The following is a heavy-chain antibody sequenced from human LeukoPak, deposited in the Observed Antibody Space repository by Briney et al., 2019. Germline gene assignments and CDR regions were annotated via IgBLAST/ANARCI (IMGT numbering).Heavy chain of an antibody. CDR1: GGSISSYY. V-gene: IGHV4-59*12. J-gene: IGHJ4*02. CDR2: IYYSGST. Sequence: SETLSLTCTVSGGSISSYYWSWIRQPPGKGLEWIGYIYYSGSTNYNPSLKSRVTISVDRSKNQFTLKLSSVTAADTAVYYCARGGTTVVDYWGQGTLVTVSS. CDR3: ARGGTTVVDY. D-gene: IGHD4-23*01.